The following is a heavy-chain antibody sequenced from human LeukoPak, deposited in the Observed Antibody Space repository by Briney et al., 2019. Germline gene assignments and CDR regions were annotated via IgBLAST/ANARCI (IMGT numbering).Heavy chain of an antibody. CDR2: ISWNGGSV. D-gene: IGHD4/OR15-4a*01. CDR3: ARRAGAYSHPYDY. J-gene: IGHJ4*02. Sequence: GGSLRLSCAASGFTFDDYAMYWVRQAPGKGLGWVSGISWNGGSVGYADSVKGRFTISRDNAKNSLYLQMNSLRAEDTALYYCARRAGAYSHPYDYWGQGTLVTVSS. CDR1: GFTFDDYA. V-gene: IGHV3-9*01.